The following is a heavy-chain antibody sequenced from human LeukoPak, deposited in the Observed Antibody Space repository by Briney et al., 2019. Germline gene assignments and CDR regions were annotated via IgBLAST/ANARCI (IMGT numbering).Heavy chain of an antibody. J-gene: IGHJ4*02. CDR3: VRAYYESSAYRHAVYFDY. V-gene: IGHV1-46*02. CDR2: INPSDDST. CDR1: GYTFNSSY. D-gene: IGHD3-22*01. Sequence: GASVKVSCKASGYTFNSSYMHWVRQAPGQGLEWMGIINPSDDSTRYAQKFQGRVTMTKDTSTNTVYMHLSSLSSDDTAVYYCVRAYYESSAYRHAVYFDYWGQGTLVTVSS.